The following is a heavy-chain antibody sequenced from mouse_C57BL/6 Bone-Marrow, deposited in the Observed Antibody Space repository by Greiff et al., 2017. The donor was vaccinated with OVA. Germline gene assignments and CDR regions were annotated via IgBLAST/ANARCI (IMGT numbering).Heavy chain of an antibody. CDR2: IYPRDGST. CDR3: ARSYGTNRGSWFAY. CDR1: GYTFTSYD. D-gene: IGHD2-1*01. V-gene: IGHV1-85*01. J-gene: IGHJ3*01. Sequence: QVQLQQSGPELVKPGASVKLSCKASGYTFTSYDINWVKQRPGQGREWIGWIYPRDGSTTYNEKFKGKATLTVDTSSSTAYMELYSLTSEDSAVYFCARSYGTNRGSWFAYWGQGTLVTVSA.